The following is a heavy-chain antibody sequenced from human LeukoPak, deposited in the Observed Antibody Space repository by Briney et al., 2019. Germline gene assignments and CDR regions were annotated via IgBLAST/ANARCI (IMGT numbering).Heavy chain of an antibody. CDR3: AQRVYSGSYDY. J-gene: IGHJ4*02. V-gene: IGHV3-23*01. CDR2: ISGSGGST. D-gene: IGHD1-26*01. Sequence: PGGSLRLSCAASGFTFSAFWMSWVRQAPGKGLEWVSAISGSGGSTYYADSVKGRFTISRDNSKNTLYLQMNSLRAEDTAVYYCAQRVYSGSYDYWGQGTLVTVSS. CDR1: GFTFSAFW.